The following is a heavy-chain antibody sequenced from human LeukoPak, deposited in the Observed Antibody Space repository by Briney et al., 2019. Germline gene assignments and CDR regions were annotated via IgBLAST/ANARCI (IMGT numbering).Heavy chain of an antibody. V-gene: IGHV4-59*01. D-gene: IGHD4-17*01. CDR3: ARWGTVTTGPYWYYYGMDV. Sequence: PSETLSLTCTVSGGSISSYYWSWIRQPPGKGLEWIGYIYYSGSTNYNPSLKGRVTISVDTSKNQFSLKLSSVTAADTAVYYCARWGTVTTGPYWYYYGMDVWGQGTTVTVSS. J-gene: IGHJ6*02. CDR1: GGSISSYY. CDR2: IYYSGST.